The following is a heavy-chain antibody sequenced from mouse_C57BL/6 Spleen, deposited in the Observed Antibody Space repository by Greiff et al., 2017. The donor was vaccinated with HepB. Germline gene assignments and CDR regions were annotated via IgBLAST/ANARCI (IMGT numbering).Heavy chain of an antibody. CDR2: ISSGSSTI. CDR1: GFTFSDYG. J-gene: IGHJ2*01. V-gene: IGHV5-17*01. Sequence: EVKLVESVGGLVKPGGSLKLSCAASGFTFSDYGMHWVRQAPEKGLEWVAYISSGSSTIYYADTVKGRFTISRDNAKNTLFLQMTSLRSEDTAMYYCARGNYYGSSYGYFDYWGQGTTLTVSS. CDR3: ARGNYYGSSYGYFDY. D-gene: IGHD1-1*01.